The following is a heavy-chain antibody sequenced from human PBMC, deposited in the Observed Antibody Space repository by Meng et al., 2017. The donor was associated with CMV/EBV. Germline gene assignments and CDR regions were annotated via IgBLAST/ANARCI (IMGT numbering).Heavy chain of an antibody. J-gene: IGHJ4*02. CDR2: IYHSGST. CDR3: AIEYYYGSGSQFDY. Sequence: GSLRLSCTVSGYPISSGYYWGWIRQPPGKGLEWIGSIYHSGSTYYNPSLKSRVTISVDTSKNQFSLKLSSVTAADTAVYYCAIEYYYGSGSQFDYWGQGTLVTVSS. V-gene: IGHV4-38-2*02. D-gene: IGHD3-10*01. CDR1: GYPISSGYY.